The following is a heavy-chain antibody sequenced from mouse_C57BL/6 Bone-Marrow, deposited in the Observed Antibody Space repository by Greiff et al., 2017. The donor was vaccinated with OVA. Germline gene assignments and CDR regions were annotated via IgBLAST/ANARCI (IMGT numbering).Heavy chain of an antibody. D-gene: IGHD2-3*01. J-gene: IGHJ4*01. CDR3: ARDYDGYYPFYYSMDC. Sequence: VQLQQSGPELVKPGASVKISCKASGYTFTDYYMNWVKQSHGKSLEWIGDINPNNGGTSYNQKFKGKATLTVYKSSSTAYMELRSLTSEDSAVYYCARDYDGYYPFYYSMDCWGQGTSVTVSS. V-gene: IGHV1-26*01. CDR1: GYTFTDYY. CDR2: INPNNGGT.